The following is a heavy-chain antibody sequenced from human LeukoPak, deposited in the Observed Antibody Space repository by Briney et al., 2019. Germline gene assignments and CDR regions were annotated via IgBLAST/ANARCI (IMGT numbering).Heavy chain of an antibody. D-gene: IGHD3-10*01. CDR3: ARGGLGYYGSGSYFAFDI. Sequence: GGSLRLSCAASGFTLSDYYMSWIRQAPGEGLEWVSYISSSSSYTNYADSVKGRFTISRDNAKNSLYLQMNSLRAEDTAVYYCARGGLGYYGSGSYFAFDIWGQGTMATVSS. V-gene: IGHV3-11*06. CDR2: ISSSSSYT. J-gene: IGHJ3*02. CDR1: GFTLSDYY.